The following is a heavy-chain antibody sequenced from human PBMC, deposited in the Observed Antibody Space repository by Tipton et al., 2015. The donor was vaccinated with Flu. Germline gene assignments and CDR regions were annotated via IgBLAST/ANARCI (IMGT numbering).Heavy chain of an antibody. J-gene: IGHJ4*02. CDR3: AKDTKGYGYYFDD. V-gene: IGHV3-33*06. Sequence: RSLRLSCAVSGFMFSQYAMHWVRQAPGKGPEWVATIWFDASKEYYADAVKGRFTISRENSKDTMYLEMDDLRAEDTAIYYCAKDTKGYGYYFDDWGQGTLVTVSS. CDR2: IWFDASKE. D-gene: IGHD2-15*01. CDR1: GFMFSQYA.